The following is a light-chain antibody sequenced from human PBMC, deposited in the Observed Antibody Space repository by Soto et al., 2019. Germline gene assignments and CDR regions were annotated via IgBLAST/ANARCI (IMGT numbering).Light chain of an antibody. J-gene: IGKJ4*01. V-gene: IGKV1-27*01. CDR1: QGIRNY. CDR2: TAS. CDR3: QKYNSAPLT. Sequence: DIQMTQSPTSLSASVGDRVTITCRASQGIRNYLAWYQQKPGKVPKLLIHTASTLQSGVPSRFSGSGSGTDFTLTINSLQPEDVATYYCQKYNSAPLTFGGGTKVEIK.